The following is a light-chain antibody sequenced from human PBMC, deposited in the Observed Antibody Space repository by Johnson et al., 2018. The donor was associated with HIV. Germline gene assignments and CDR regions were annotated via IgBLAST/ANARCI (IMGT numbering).Light chain of an antibody. CDR3: GTWDSSLGKV. J-gene: IGLJ1*01. Sequence: QSLLTQPPSVSAAPGQKVTISCSGSSSNIANNYVSWYQQLPGTAPKLLIYDNNKRPSGIPDRFSGPKSGTSATLAITGLQTGDEADYYCGTWDSSLGKVFGTGTKVTVL. V-gene: IGLV1-51*01. CDR2: DNN. CDR1: SSNIANNY.